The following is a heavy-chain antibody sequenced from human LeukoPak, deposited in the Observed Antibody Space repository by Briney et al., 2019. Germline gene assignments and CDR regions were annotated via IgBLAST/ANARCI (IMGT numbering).Heavy chain of an antibody. CDR2: IIPIFGTA. J-gene: IGHJ4*02. CDR3: AENRDGYNSAYTN. CDR1: GGTFSSYA. V-gene: IGHV1-69*06. Sequence: ASVKVSCKASGGTFSSYAISWVRQAPGQGLEWMGGIIPIFGTANYAQKFQGRVTITADKSTSTAYMELSSLRSEDTAVYYCAENRDGYNSAYTNWGQGTLVTVSS. D-gene: IGHD5-24*01.